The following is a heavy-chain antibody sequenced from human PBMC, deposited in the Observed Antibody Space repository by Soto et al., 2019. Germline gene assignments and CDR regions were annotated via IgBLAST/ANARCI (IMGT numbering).Heavy chain of an antibody. V-gene: IGHV3-23*01. CDR1: GFTFSSYA. CDR3: ARGCPRNPDFEH. D-gene: IGHD1-1*01. CDR2: ISSSGGST. Sequence: GGSLRLSCAASGFTFSSYAMSWVRQAPGKGLEWVSTISSSGGSTHYADSVKGRFTISRDNSKNTLYMQMNSLRAEDTAVYYCARGCPRNPDFEHWGQGTLVTVSS. J-gene: IGHJ4*02.